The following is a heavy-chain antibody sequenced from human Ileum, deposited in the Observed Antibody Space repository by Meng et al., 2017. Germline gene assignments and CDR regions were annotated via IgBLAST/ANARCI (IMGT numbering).Heavy chain of an antibody. J-gene: IGHJ4*02. CDR3: APPKGVVAAATDPVY. V-gene: IGHV3-23*01. CDR2: ISSSGGRT. D-gene: IGHD2-15*01. Sequence: ELQLLESGGGLGQPGGSLRLSCAASGFTFSSYDMSWVRQAPGKGLEWVSGISSSGGRTDYADSVKGRFTISRDNSKNRLYLQMNSLRVEDTAVYYCAPPKGVVAAATDPVYWGQGTLVTVSS. CDR1: GFTFSSYD.